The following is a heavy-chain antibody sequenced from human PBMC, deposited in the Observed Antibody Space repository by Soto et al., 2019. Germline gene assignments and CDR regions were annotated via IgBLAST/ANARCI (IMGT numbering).Heavy chain of an antibody. CDR3: GRGDKYYDFWSGYDMGFDY. D-gene: IGHD3-3*01. Sequence: SETLSLTCAVYGGSFSGYYWSWIRQPPGKGLEWIGEINHSGSTNYNPSLKSRVTISVDTSKNQFSLKLSSVTAADTAVYYCGRGDKYYDFWSGYDMGFDYWGQGTLVTVSS. J-gene: IGHJ4*02. V-gene: IGHV4-34*01. CDR1: GGSFSGYY. CDR2: INHSGST.